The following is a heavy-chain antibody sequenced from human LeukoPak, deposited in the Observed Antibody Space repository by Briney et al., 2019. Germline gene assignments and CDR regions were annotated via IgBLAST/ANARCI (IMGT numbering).Heavy chain of an antibody. V-gene: IGHV3-21*01. D-gene: IGHD2-2*02. J-gene: IGHJ4*02. Sequence: PGGSLRLSCAASGFTSSSYSMNWVRQAPGKGLEWVSSISSSSSYIYYADSVKGRFTISRDNAKNSLYLQMNSLRAEDTAVYYCARGAAAAIRGTLFDYWGQGTLVTVSS. CDR3: ARGAAAAIRGTLFDY. CDR2: ISSSSSYI. CDR1: GFTSSSYS.